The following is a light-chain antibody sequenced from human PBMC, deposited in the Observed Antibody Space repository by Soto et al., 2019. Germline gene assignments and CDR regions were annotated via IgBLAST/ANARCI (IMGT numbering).Light chain of an antibody. CDR3: HQRYIWRPLT. CDR2: DTL. Sequence: EIVLTQSPATLSLSPGERATLSCRASQSVENYLAWFQQKRGQAPRLLIYDTLNRAAGIPDRFSGSGSGTDFTLTISSLEPEDFAVYYCHQRYIWRPLTFGGGTKVEIK. J-gene: IGKJ4*01. V-gene: IGKV3-11*01. CDR1: QSVENY.